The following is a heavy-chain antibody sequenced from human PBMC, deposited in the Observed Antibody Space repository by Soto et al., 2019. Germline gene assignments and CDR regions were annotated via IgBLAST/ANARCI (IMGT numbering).Heavy chain of an antibody. CDR2: IIPMLGIA. D-gene: IGHD2-21*01. Sequence: QVQLVQSGAEVKKPGSSVKVSCKDSGGTFSTYSMFWVRQAPGQGLEWMGRIIPMLGIANYAQRFQDRVTITADKSTAIAYMELSSLRSEDTALYYCTIGSWSGEVFDIWGQGTMVTVSS. CDR3: TIGSWSGEVFDI. CDR1: GGTFSTYS. J-gene: IGHJ3*02. V-gene: IGHV1-69*02.